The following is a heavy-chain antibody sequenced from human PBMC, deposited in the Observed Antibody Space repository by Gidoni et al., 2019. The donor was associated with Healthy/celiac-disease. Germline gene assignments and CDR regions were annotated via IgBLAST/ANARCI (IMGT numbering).Heavy chain of an antibody. J-gene: IGHJ6*02. Sequence: QVQLVESGGGVVQPGRSLRLSCAASGFTFSSYGLHWVRQAPGKGLEWVAVIGYDGSNKYYADSVKGRFTISRDNSKNTLYLQMNSLRAEDTAVYYCARDYYGSGSYYNLPFNYYYYYGMDVWGQGTTVTVSS. CDR1: GFTFSSYG. D-gene: IGHD3-10*01. CDR2: IGYDGSNK. V-gene: IGHV3-33*01. CDR3: ARDYYGSGSYYNLPFNYYYYYGMDV.